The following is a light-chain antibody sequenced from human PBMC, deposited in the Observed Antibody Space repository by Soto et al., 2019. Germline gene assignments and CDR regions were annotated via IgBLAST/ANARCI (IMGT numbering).Light chain of an antibody. Sequence: DIHMTHSPSTLSASVGDRVTITCRATQTVGSWLAWYQQKPGKAPKLLIYDASSLQSGVPSRFSGSGSGKEFTLTISGLQPDDFATYYCKQYNNYSNNFGQGSKVDI. V-gene: IGKV1-5*01. CDR3: KQYNNYSNN. CDR2: DAS. CDR1: QTVGSW. J-gene: IGKJ1*01.